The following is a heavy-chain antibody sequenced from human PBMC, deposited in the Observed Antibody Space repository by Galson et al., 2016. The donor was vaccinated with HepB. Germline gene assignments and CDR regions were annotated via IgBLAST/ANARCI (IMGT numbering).Heavy chain of an antibody. V-gene: IGHV3-9*01. D-gene: IGHD6-19*01. CDR1: GFTFDDHG. Sequence: SLRLSCAGSGFTFDDHGMHWVRQAPGKGLEWVSSISWSSGSIAYAASVKGRFTISRDNAKNSLYLHMNSLRPEDTALYYCAKDIEAWRIAVTGYFDYWGQGTLVTVSS. J-gene: IGHJ4*02. CDR3: AKDIEAWRIAVTGYFDY. CDR2: ISWSSGSI.